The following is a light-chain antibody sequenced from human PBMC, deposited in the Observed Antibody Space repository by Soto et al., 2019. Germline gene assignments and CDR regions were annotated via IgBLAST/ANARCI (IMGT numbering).Light chain of an antibody. Sequence: QSALTQPASVSGSPGXXITISCTGXXXXVGGYNYVSWYQQHPGKAPKLMIYDVSDRPSGVSNRFSGSKSGNTASLTISGLQAEDEADYYCSSYTSSSTLYVFGTGTKLTVL. V-gene: IGLV2-14*01. CDR2: DVS. J-gene: IGLJ1*01. CDR3: SSYTSSSTLYV. CDR1: XXXVGGYNY.